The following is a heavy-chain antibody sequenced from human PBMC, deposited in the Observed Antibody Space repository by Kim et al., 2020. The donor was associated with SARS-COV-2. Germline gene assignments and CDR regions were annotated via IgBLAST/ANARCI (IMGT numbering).Heavy chain of an antibody. CDR3: ALHRGIAARPFNWFDP. CDR1: GFTFSSYA. D-gene: IGHD6-6*01. Sequence: GGSLRLSCAASGFTFSSYAMSWVRQAPGKGLEWVSAISGSGGSTYYADSVKGRFTISRDNSKNTLYLQMNSLRAEDTAVYYCALHRGIAARPFNWFDPWGQGTLVTVSS. J-gene: IGHJ5*02. CDR2: ISGSGGST. V-gene: IGHV3-23*01.